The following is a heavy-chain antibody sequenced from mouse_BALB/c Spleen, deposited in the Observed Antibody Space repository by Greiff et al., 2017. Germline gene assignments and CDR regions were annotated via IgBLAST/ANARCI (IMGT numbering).Heavy chain of an antibody. Sequence: DVKLVESGGGLVQPGGSRKLSCAASGFTFSSFGMHWVRQAPEKGLEWVAYISSGSSTIYYADTVKGRFTISRDNPKNTLFLQMTSLRSEDTAMYYCARVGEGFDYWGQGTTLTVSS. CDR3: ARVGEGFDY. D-gene: IGHD3-3*01. J-gene: IGHJ2*01. CDR1: GFTFSSFG. V-gene: IGHV5-17*02. CDR2: ISSGSSTI.